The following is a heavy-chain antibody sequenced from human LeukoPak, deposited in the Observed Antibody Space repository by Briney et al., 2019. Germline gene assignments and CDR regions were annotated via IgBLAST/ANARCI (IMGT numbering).Heavy chain of an antibody. CDR3: ARARNVYYYYMDV. V-gene: IGHV3-33*01. CDR2: IWYDGSNK. J-gene: IGHJ6*03. CDR1: RFTFSSYG. Sequence: GGSLRLSCAASRFTFSSYGMHWVRQAPGKGLEWVAVIWYDGSNKYYADSVKGRFTISRDNSKNTLYLQMNSLRAEDTAVYYCARARNVYYYYMDVWGKGTTVTVSS. D-gene: IGHD1-14*01.